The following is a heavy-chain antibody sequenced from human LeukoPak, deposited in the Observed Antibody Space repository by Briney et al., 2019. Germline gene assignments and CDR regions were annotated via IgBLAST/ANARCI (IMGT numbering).Heavy chain of an antibody. Sequence: AGSLRLSCAASGFTFSTYAMHWVRQAPGKGLEHVSAITSSGGSTYLANSVRGRFTISRDNSKNTLYLQMGSLRAEDMAVYYCAREVQFGGLGYYFDYWGQGTLVTVSS. CDR2: ITSSGGST. CDR3: AREVQFGGLGYYFDY. V-gene: IGHV3-64*01. D-gene: IGHD3-10*01. J-gene: IGHJ4*02. CDR1: GFTFSTYA.